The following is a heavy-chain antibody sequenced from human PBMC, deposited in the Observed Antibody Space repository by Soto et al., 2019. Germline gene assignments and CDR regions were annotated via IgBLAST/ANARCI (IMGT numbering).Heavy chain of an antibody. V-gene: IGHV3-7*04. CDR2: IKQDGSEK. Sequence: GGSLRLSCAASGFTFSSYWMSWVRQAPGKGLEWVANIKQDGSEKYYVDSVKGRFTISRDNAKNSLYLQMNSLRAEDTAVYYCARDTRYYDSSGYIDYWGQGTLVTVSS. J-gene: IGHJ4*02. CDR3: ARDTRYYDSSGYIDY. CDR1: GFTFSSYW. D-gene: IGHD3-22*01.